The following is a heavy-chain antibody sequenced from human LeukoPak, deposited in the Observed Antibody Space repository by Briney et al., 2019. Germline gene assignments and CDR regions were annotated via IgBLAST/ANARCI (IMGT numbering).Heavy chain of an antibody. D-gene: IGHD3-3*01. J-gene: IGHJ4*02. CDR1: GFAFSNYW. CDR2: IKSDGSDI. Sequence: GGSLRLSCTTSGFAFSNYWMYWVHQAPGKGLVWVSRIKSDGSDITYTDSVEGRFTISRDNVKNTLYLQMNSLRDEDTAVYYCVRGQTIDYWGQGTLVTVSS. CDR3: VRGQTIDY. V-gene: IGHV3-74*01.